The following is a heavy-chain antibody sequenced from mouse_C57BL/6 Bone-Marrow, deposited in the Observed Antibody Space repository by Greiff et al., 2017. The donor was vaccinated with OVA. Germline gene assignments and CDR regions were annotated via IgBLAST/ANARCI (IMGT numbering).Heavy chain of an antibody. J-gene: IGHJ1*03. V-gene: IGHV1-19*01. CDR3: ASAYYSNYDWYFDV. CDR2: INPYNGGT. CDR1: GYTFTDYY. Sequence: EVQLMESGPVLVKPGASVKMSCKASGYTFTDYYMNWVKQSHGKSLEWIGVINPYNGGTSYNQKFKGKATLTVDKSSSTAYMELNSLTSEDSAVYYCASAYYSNYDWYFDVWGTGPTVTVSS. D-gene: IGHD2-5*01.